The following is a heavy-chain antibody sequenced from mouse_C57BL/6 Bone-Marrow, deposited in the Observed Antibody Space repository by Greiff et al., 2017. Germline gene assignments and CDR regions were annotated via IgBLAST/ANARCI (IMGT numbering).Heavy chain of an antibody. CDR1: GYTFTSYG. Sequence: QVQLQQSGAELARPGASVKLSCKASGYTFTSYGISWVKQRPGQGLEWIGEIYPRSGNTYYNEKFKGKATLTADKSSSTAYMELRSLTSEDSAVSFCARHYSNCGAYWGQGTLVTVSA. J-gene: IGHJ3*01. D-gene: IGHD2-5*01. V-gene: IGHV1-81*01. CDR3: ARHYSNCGAY. CDR2: IYPRSGNT.